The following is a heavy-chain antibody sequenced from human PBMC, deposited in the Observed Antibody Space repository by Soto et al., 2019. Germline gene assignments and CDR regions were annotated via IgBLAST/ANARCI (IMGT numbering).Heavy chain of an antibody. J-gene: IGHJ3*02. CDR3: ASPVADDAFDI. CDR1: GYTFTSYD. V-gene: IGHV1-46*03. CDR2: INPSGGST. D-gene: IGHD2-15*01. Sequence: ASVKVSCKASGYTFTSYDINWVRQAPGQGLEWMGIINPSGGSTSYAQKFQGRVTMTRDTSTSTVYMELSSLRSEDTAVYYCASPVADDAFDIWGQGTMVTVSS.